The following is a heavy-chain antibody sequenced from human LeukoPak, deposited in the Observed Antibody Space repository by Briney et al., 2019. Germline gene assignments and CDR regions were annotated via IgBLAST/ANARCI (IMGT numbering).Heavy chain of an antibody. D-gene: IGHD5/OR15-5a*01. CDR2: IYHSGST. CDR1: GYSISSGYY. J-gene: IGHJ4*02. Sequence: SETLSLTCTVSGYSISSGYYWGWIQQPPGQGLEWIGSIYHSGSTYYNPSLKSRVTISVDTSKNQFSLKLSSVTAADTAVYYCARDPLPTYWGQGTLVTVSS. CDR3: ARDPLPTY. V-gene: IGHV4-38-2*02.